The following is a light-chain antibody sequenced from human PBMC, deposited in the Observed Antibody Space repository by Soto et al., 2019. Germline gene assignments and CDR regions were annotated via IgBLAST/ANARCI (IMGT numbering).Light chain of an antibody. CDR3: SSYTGSSVI. Sequence: QSVLTQPASVSGSPGQSITISCTGTSSDIGGYDCVSWYQQHPGKAPKLMIFEVSNRPPGVSNRFSGSKSGNTASLTISGLQAEDEANYYCSSYTGSSVIFGGGTKLTVL. V-gene: IGLV2-14*03. J-gene: IGLJ2*01. CDR2: EVS. CDR1: SSDIGGYDC.